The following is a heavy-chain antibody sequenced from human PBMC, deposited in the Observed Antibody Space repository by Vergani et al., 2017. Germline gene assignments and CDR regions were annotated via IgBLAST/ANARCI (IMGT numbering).Heavy chain of an antibody. CDR1: GFTFSSYG. V-gene: IGHV3-33*06. CDR3: AKGYCSGGSCYIWYFDY. CDR2: IWYDGSNK. D-gene: IGHD2-15*01. Sequence: QVQLVESGGGVVQPGRSLRLSCAASGFTFSSYGMHWVRQAPGKGLEWVAVIWYDGSNKYYADSVKGRFTISRDNSKNTLYLQMNSLRAEDTAVYYCAKGYCSGGSCYIWYFDYWGQGTLVTVSS. J-gene: IGHJ4*02.